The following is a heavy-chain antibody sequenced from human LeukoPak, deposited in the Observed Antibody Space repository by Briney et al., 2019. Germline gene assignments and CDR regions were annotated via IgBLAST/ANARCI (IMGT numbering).Heavy chain of an antibody. Sequence: ASVKVSCKASGYTFTSYDINWLRQATGQGLEWMGWMNPNSGNTGYAQKFQGRVTITRNTSISTAYMELSSLRSEDTAVYYCARGPGGWNYAPSPCYDYYYMDVWGKVTTVTVSS. CDR2: MNPNSGNT. J-gene: IGHJ6*03. V-gene: IGHV1-8*03. CDR3: ARGPGGWNYAPSPCYDYYYMDV. CDR1: GYTFTSYD. D-gene: IGHD1-7*01.